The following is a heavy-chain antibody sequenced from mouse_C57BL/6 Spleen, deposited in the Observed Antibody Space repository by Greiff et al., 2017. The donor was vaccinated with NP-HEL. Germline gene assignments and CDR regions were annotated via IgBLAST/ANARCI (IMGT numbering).Heavy chain of an antibody. CDR3: ARGAPTGRGDYFDY. CDR2: INPNNGGT. CDR1: GYTFTDYY. J-gene: IGHJ2*01. Sequence: EVQLQQSGPELVKPGASVKISCKASGYTFTDYYMNWVKQSHGKSLEWIGDINPNNGGTSYNQKFKGKATLTVDKSSSTAYMELRSLTSEDSAVYYCARGAPTGRGDYFDYWGQGTTLTVSS. D-gene: IGHD3-1*01. V-gene: IGHV1-26*01.